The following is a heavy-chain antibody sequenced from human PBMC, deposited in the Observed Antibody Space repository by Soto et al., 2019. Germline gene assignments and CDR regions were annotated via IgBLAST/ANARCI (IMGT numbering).Heavy chain of an antibody. CDR2: IYYSGST. D-gene: IGHD4-17*01. CDR3: ARGLTTVNTFGYYYYYMDV. Sequence: QVQLQESGPGLVKPSQTLSLTCTVSGGSISSGGYYWSWIRQHPGKGLEWIGYIYYSGSTYYNPSLKRRVTISVDTSKNQFPLKLSSVTAADTGVQYCARGLTTVNTFGYYYYYMDVWGKGTTVTVSS. V-gene: IGHV4-31*03. J-gene: IGHJ6*03. CDR1: GGSISSGGYY.